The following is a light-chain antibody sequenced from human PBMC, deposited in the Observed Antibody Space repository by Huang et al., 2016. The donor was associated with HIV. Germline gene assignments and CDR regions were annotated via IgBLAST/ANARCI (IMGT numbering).Light chain of an antibody. CDR2: DAS. CDR1: QSVSSD. CDR3: QHFSTPLT. Sequence: EIVLTQSPATLSLSPGERATLSCRASQSVSSDLAWYQQKPGQAPRLLIYDASNRATGIPARCGGSGSGTDYTLTISSLEPEDFAVYYCQHFSTPLTVGGGTKVEIK. J-gene: IGKJ4*01. V-gene: IGKV3-11*01.